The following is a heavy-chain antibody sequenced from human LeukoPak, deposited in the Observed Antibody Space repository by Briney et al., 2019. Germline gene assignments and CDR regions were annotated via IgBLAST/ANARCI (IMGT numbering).Heavy chain of an antibody. CDR3: AREEVVDTTLAAFDP. Sequence: PGGSLRLSCAASGFTFSTYWMNWVRQAPGKGLEFVANIKQDGSEKYYVDSVKGRFTISRDNAKNSLYLHMNSLRAEDTAVYYCAREEVVDTTLAAFDPWGQGTLVTVSS. V-gene: IGHV3-7*01. D-gene: IGHD5-18*01. J-gene: IGHJ5*02. CDR2: IKQDGSEK. CDR1: GFTFSTYW.